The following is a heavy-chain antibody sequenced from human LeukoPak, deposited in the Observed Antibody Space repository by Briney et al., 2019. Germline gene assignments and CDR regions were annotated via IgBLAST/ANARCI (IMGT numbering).Heavy chain of an antibody. D-gene: IGHD2-21*02. CDR3: ARGNFDIVVVTAIPDRAEYFQH. J-gene: IGHJ1*01. V-gene: IGHV1-46*01. CDR2: INPSGGST. Sequence: ASVKVSCKASGYTFTGYYMHWVRQAPGQGLEWMGIINPSGGSTSYAQKFQGRVTMTGDTSTSTVYMELSSLRSEDTAVYYCARGNFDIVVVTAIPDRAEYFQHWGQGTLVTVSS. CDR1: GYTFTGYY.